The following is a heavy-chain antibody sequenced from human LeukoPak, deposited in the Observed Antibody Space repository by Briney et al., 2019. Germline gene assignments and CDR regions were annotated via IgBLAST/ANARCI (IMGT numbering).Heavy chain of an antibody. CDR2: INHSGST. Sequence: SETLSLTCAVYGGSFSGYYWSWIRQPPGKGLEWIGEINHSGSTNYNPSLKSRVTISVDTSKNQFSLKLSSVTAADTAVYYCARLTVRGVIGYFDYWGQGTLVTVSS. V-gene: IGHV4-34*01. CDR3: ARLTVRGVIGYFDY. J-gene: IGHJ4*02. D-gene: IGHD3-16*02. CDR1: GGSFSGYY.